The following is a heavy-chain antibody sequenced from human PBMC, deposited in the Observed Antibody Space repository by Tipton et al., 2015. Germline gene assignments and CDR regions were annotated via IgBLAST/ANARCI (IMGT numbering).Heavy chain of an antibody. CDR2: IYYSGST. CDR3: ASGLFAEY. Sequence: TLSLTCTVSGGSVNSASFYWSWIRQAPGKGLEWIGYIYYSGSTNYNPSLTSRVTISVDTSKNQFSLKLSSVTAADTAVYYCASGLFAEYWGQGALVTVSS. J-gene: IGHJ4*02. V-gene: IGHV4-61*01. CDR1: GGSVNSASFY. D-gene: IGHD3-22*01.